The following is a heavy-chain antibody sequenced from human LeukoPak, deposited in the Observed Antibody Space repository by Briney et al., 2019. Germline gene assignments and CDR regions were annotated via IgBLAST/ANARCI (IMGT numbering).Heavy chain of an antibody. J-gene: IGHJ6*03. CDR3: TGGEISGSYSNYYYYYYMDV. D-gene: IGHD1-26*01. V-gene: IGHV3-15*01. CDR1: GFTFSNAW. CDR2: IKSKTDGGTT. Sequence: GGSLRLSCAASGFTFSNAWMSWVRQAPGKGLEWVGRIKSKTDGGTTDYAAPVKGRFTISRDDSKNTLYLQMNSLKTEDTAVYYCTGGEISGSYSNYYYYYYMDVWGKGTTVTISS.